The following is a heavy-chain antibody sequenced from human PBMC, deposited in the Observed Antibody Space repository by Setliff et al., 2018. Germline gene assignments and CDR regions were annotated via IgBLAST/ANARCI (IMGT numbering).Heavy chain of an antibody. CDR3: ARGGYSYGYGTPKTFDY. Sequence: GGSLRLSCAASGFTFSIYSMSWVRQAPGKGLEWVALISATGGATYYADSVKGRFTIFRDNSKNTLYLQMNSLRAEDTAVYYCARGGYSYGYGTPKTFDYWGQGTLVTVSS. V-gene: IGHV3-23*01. CDR2: ISATGGAT. CDR1: GFTFSIYS. J-gene: IGHJ4*02. D-gene: IGHD5-18*01.